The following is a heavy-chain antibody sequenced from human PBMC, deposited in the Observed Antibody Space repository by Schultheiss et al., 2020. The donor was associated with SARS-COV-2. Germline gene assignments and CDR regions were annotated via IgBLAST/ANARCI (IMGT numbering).Heavy chain of an antibody. CDR3: ARASTVTTEADYFDY. CDR2: IYYSGST. V-gene: IGHV4-31*03. D-gene: IGHD4-17*01. Sequence: SETLSLTCTVSGGSISSSSYYWSWIRQHPGKGLEWIGYIYYSGSTYYNPSLKSRVTISVDTSKNQFSLKLSSVTAADTAVYYCARASTVTTEADYFDYWGQGTLVTVSS. CDR1: GGSISSSSYY. J-gene: IGHJ4*02.